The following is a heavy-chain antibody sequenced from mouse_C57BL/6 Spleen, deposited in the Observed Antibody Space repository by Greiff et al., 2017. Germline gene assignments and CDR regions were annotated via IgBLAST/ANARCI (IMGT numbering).Heavy chain of an antibody. D-gene: IGHD4-1*01. Sequence: EVQLQQSGAELVRPGASVKLSCTASGFNIKDDYMHWVKQRPEQGLEWIGWIDPENGDTEYASKFQGKATITADTSSNTAYLQLSSLTSEDTAVYYCTTLTGTVYYYAMDYWGQGTSVTVSS. CDR1: GFNIKDDY. CDR3: TTLTGTVYYYAMDY. CDR2: IDPENGDT. J-gene: IGHJ4*01. V-gene: IGHV14-4*01.